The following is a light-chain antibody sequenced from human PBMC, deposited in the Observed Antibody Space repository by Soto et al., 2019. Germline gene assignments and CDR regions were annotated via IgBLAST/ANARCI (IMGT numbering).Light chain of an antibody. CDR3: QQYGSSLWT. CDR2: AAS. V-gene: IGKV3-20*01. CDR1: QSVSSSY. Sequence: EIVLTQSPGTLSLSPGERATLSCRASQSVSSSYLAWYQQKPGQAPRLLIFAASSRATGIPDRFSGSGSGTDFTLTISRLEPEYFAVYYCQQYGSSLWTFGQGTKVEIK. J-gene: IGKJ1*01.